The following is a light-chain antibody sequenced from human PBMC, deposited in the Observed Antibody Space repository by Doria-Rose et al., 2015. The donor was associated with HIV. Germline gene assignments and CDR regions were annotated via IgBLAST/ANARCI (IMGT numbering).Light chain of an antibody. V-gene: IGKV3-20*01. CDR1: QCVKRSY. Sequence: IVLTQSPGTLSLSPGDRATLSFSASQCVKRSYLAWYRQKPGQAPRLLIYDASTRATCLPDRFSGSGSGTDLTLTISRLEPEDVAVYYCQQYGTSRGTFGQGTRLEIK. J-gene: IGKJ5*01. CDR3: QQYGTSRGT. CDR2: DAS.